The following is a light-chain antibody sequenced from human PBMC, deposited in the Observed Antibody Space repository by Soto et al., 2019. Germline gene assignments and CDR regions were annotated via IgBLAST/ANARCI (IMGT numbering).Light chain of an antibody. Sequence: QSALTQPRSVSGSPGQSVTISCTGTSSDVGGYNYVSWYQQFPGKAPKLMIYDVTKRPSGVPDRFSGSKSGNTASLTISGLQAEDEADYYCCSYAGDYTLLFGGGTKLTVL. V-gene: IGLV2-11*01. CDR1: SSDVGGYNY. J-gene: IGLJ3*02. CDR3: CSYAGDYTLL. CDR2: DVT.